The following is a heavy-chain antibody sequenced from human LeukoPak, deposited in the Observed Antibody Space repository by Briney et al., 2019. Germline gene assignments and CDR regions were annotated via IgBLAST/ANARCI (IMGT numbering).Heavy chain of an antibody. CDR3: ARVKWELFFFDY. CDR2: ISAYNGNT. D-gene: IGHD1-26*01. Sequence: ASVKVSCKASGYTFTSYGISWVRQAPGQGLEWMGWISAYNGNTNYAQKFQGRVTMTRDTSTSTVYMELSSLRSEDTAVYYCARVKWELFFFDYWGQGTLVTVSS. J-gene: IGHJ4*02. V-gene: IGHV1-18*01. CDR1: GYTFTSYG.